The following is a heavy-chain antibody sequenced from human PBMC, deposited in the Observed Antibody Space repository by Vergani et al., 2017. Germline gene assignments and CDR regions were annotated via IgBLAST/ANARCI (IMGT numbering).Heavy chain of an antibody. Sequence: QVQLVESEGGVVQPGRSLTLSWVASGCTFSSHGMHWVRQAPGKGLEWVAVIWYDGSNKYYGDSVKDRFTISRDNSKNKLYLQMNSLRVEDTAVYYCARWGDEKRLDSWGQGTLVTVSS. CDR3: ARWGDEKRLDS. CDR1: GCTFSSHG. V-gene: IGHV3-33*01. J-gene: IGHJ5*01. D-gene: IGHD3-10*01. CDR2: IWYDGSNK.